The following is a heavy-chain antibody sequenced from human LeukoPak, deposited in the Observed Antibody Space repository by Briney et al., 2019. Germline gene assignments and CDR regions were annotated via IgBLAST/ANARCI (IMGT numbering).Heavy chain of an antibody. Sequence: GGSLRLSCVASGFTFSNYWMNWVRQAPGKGLEWVANIKPDGGEQYYVDSVKGRFTISRDNAGNSLYLQLSSPRAEDTAVYYCAREQRTFDYWGQGILVTVSS. D-gene: IGHD5-24*01. CDR3: AREQRTFDY. V-gene: IGHV3-7*03. CDR2: IKPDGGEQ. J-gene: IGHJ4*02. CDR1: GFTFSNYW.